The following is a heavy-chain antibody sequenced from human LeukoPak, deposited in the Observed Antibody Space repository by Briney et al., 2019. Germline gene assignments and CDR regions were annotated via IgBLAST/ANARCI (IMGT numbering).Heavy chain of an antibody. V-gene: IGHV4-39*07. CDR1: GGSISSSSYY. J-gene: IGHJ5*02. D-gene: IGHD2-15*01. Sequence: SETLSLTCTVSGGSISSSSYYWGWIRQPPGKGLEWIGSIYYSGSTYYNPSLKSRVTISVDTSKNQFSLKLSSVTAADTAVYYCARGPISGHGGGSPVWFDPWGQGTLVTVSS. CDR3: ARGPISGHGGGSPVWFDP. CDR2: IYYSGST.